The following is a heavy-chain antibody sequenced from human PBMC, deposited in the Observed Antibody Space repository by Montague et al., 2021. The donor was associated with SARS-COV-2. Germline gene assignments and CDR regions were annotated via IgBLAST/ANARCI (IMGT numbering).Heavy chain of an antibody. V-gene: IGHV4-61*03. CDR2: ICYSSST. Sequence: SETLSLTCTASGGFISSCYYYWIWIRPPPGQELDWISYICYSSSTNYNPSLQIRVTISASTSQNPLSLNLSSVTAAATALCDCARGACSGSGYGKDYYYYYGMDVWGQGTTVTVSS. J-gene: IGHJ6*02. CDR1: GGFISSCYYY. CDR3: ARGACSGSGYGKDYYYYYGMDV. D-gene: IGHD5-12*01.